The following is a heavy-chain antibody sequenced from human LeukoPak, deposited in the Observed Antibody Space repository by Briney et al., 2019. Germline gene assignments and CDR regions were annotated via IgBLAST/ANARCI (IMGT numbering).Heavy chain of an antibody. CDR2: NSRSSSFI. J-gene: IGHJ4*02. V-gene: IGHV3-21*01. CDR3: ARDVCGIYYDSSRYPSDY. CDR1: GFTFSSYS. D-gene: IGHD3-22*01. Sequence: GGSLRLSCAASGFTFSSYSMNWVRQAPGKGLEWVACNSRSSSFIYYADSMKGRFAISRDNAKNSLYLQMNSLGAEDTAVYYCARDVCGIYYDSSRYPSDYWGQGTVVTVSS.